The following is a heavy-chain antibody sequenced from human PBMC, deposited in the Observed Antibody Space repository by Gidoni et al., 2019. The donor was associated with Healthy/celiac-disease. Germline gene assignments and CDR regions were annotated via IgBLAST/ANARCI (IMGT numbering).Heavy chain of an antibody. CDR2: IYPGDSDT. V-gene: IGHV5-51*01. CDR1: GYSFTSYW. CDR3: ARYTGYSSGWYVRWSWYFDL. Sequence: EVQLVQSGAEVKKPGESLKISCKGSGYSFTSYWIGWVRQMPGKGREWMGIIYPGDSDTRYSPSFQGQVTISADKSISAASLQWSSLKASDTAMYYCARYTGYSSGWYVRWSWYFDLWGRGTLVTVSS. J-gene: IGHJ2*01. D-gene: IGHD6-19*01.